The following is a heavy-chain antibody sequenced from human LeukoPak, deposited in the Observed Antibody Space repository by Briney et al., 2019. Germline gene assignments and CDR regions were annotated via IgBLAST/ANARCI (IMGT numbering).Heavy chain of an antibody. J-gene: IGHJ3*02. CDR2: ISYDGSNK. CDR1: GFTFSNYA. Sequence: GGSLRLSCAASGFTFSNYAIHWVRQAPGKGLEWVAVISYDGSNKYYADSVKGRFTISRDNAKNTLYLQMNSLRAEDTAVYYCAKVDRRAFDIWGQGTMVTVSS. CDR3: AKVDRRAFDI. V-gene: IGHV3-30-3*01.